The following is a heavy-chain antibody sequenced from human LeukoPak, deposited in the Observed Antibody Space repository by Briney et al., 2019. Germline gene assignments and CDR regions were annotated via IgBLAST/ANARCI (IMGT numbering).Heavy chain of an antibody. CDR3: AKALYYDFWSGPIDY. Sequence: GGCLRLSCAASGFTFSSYEMNWVRQAPGQGLESVSYISSSGSTIYYADSVKGRFTISRDNAKNSLYLQMNSLRAEDTAVYYCAKALYYDFWSGPIDYWGQGTLVTVSS. V-gene: IGHV3-48*03. CDR1: GFTFSSYE. J-gene: IGHJ4*02. CDR2: ISSSGSTI. D-gene: IGHD3-3*01.